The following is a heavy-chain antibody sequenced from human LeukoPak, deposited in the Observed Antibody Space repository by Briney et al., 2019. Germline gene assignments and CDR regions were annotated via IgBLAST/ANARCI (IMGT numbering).Heavy chain of an antibody. Sequence: SETLSLTCAVYGGSFSGYYWSWIRQPPGKGLEWIGEIKHSGSTNYNPSLKSRVTISVDTSKNQFSLKLSSVTAADTAVYYCARRGHYDILTGYYFTPAGWFDPWGQGTLVTVSS. V-gene: IGHV4-34*01. CDR2: IKHSGST. CDR3: ARRGHYDILTGYYFTPAGWFDP. J-gene: IGHJ5*02. CDR1: GGSFSGYY. D-gene: IGHD3-9*01.